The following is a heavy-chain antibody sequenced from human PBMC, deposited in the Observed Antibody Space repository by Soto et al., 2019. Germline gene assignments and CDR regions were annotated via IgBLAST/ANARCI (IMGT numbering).Heavy chain of an antibody. CDR3: GGEELDGTRGGMDV. CDR2: IIPILGIA. CDR1: GGTFSSYT. D-gene: IGHD6-19*01. J-gene: IGHJ6*02. Sequence: QVQLVQSGAEVKKPGSSVKVSCKASGGTFSSYTISWVRQAPGQGLEWMGRIIPILGIANYAQKFQGRVTITAGKSTSTAYMELGSMRSGDTAGYDCGGEELDGTRGGMDVWGRGATVTVSS. V-gene: IGHV1-69*02.